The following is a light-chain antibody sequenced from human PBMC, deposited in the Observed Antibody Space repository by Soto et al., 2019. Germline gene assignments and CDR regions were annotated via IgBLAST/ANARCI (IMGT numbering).Light chain of an antibody. CDR2: GAS. CDR1: QSVSSSY. V-gene: IGKV3-20*01. J-gene: IGKJ2*01. Sequence: EIVLTQSPGTLSLSPGERATLSGRASQSVSSSYLAWYQQKPGQAPRLLIYGASSRATGIPDRFSGSGSGTDFTLTISRLEPEDFAVYYCQLYGSSTVYTFGQGTKLEIK. CDR3: QLYGSSTVYT.